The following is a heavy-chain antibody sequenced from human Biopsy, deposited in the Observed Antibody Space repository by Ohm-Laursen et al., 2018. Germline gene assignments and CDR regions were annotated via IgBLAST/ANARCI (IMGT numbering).Heavy chain of an antibody. CDR1: GEPFNGYY. D-gene: IGHD3-22*01. Sequence: GTLSLTCAVSGEPFNGYYWSWIRQTPGKGLEWIGEINHSGRTNYNPSLKSRVTISVDTSKNQFSLKVRSVTAADTAVYYCVRGVDYYDPYHYYALDVWGQGTTVTVSS. CDR3: VRGVDYYDPYHYYALDV. J-gene: IGHJ6*02. V-gene: IGHV4-34*01. CDR2: INHSGRT.